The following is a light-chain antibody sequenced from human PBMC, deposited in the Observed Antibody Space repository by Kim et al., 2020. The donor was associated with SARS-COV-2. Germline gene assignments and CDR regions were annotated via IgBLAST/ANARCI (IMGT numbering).Light chain of an antibody. CDR2: QDN. CDR1: KLGDKY. V-gene: IGLV3-1*01. CDR3: QAWDSSTWV. J-gene: IGLJ3*02. Sequence: VSPGQTASNTCSGDKLGDKYACWYQQKPGQSPLLVIYQDNKRPSGIPERFSGSNSGNTATLTISGTQAVDEADYYCQAWDSSTWVFGGGTQLTVL.